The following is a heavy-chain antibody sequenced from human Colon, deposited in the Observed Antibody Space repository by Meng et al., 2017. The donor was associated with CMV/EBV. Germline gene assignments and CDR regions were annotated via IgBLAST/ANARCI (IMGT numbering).Heavy chain of an antibody. Sequence: KASGYTFTSYYMHWVRQAPGQGLEWMGIINPSGGSTSYAQKFQGRVTMTRDTSTSTVYMELSSLRSEDTAVYYCARTGDLGPDAFDIWGQGTMVTVSS. CDR1: GYTFTSYY. CDR3: ARTGDLGPDAFDI. J-gene: IGHJ3*02. V-gene: IGHV1-46*01. CDR2: INPSGGST. D-gene: IGHD7-27*01.